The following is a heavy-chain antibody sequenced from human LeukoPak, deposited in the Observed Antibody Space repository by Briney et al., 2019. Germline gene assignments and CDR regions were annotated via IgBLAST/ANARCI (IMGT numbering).Heavy chain of an antibody. J-gene: IGHJ4*02. V-gene: IGHV4-59*12. CDR1: GGSISNNY. Sequence: SETLSLTCTVSGGSISNNYWSWIRQPPGKGLEWIGYIYYSGSTDYNPSLKSRVTISVDTSKNQFSLKLSSVTAADTAVYYCARRPKGLVIIQTKYYFDYWGQGTLVTVSS. CDR3: ARRPKGLVIIQTKYYFDY. D-gene: IGHD3/OR15-3a*01. CDR2: IYYSGST.